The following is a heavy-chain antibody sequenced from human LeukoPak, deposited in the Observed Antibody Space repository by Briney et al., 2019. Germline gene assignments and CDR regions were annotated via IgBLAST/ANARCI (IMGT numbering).Heavy chain of an antibody. D-gene: IGHD2-15*01. CDR1: GGSFNGYH. V-gene: IGHV4-34*01. Sequence: SETLSLTCAVHGGSFNGYHWTWIRQPPGKGPDWIGETHHSGSTNYNPSLKSRVTISVDTSRNQFSLRLSSVTAADTAVYYCARGPRYCSGGSCYEPDWGQGTLVTVSS. J-gene: IGHJ4*02. CDR3: ARGPRYCSGGSCYEPD. CDR2: THHSGST.